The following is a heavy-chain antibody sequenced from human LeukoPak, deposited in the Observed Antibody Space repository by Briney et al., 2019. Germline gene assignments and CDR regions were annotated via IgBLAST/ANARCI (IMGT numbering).Heavy chain of an antibody. CDR3: ARDYYDSSGYRQNYFDY. CDR1: GYTSTSYG. J-gene: IGHJ4*02. CDR2: IGAYNVNT. Sequence: ASVKVSCKASGYTSTSYGISWVRQAPGQGLEWMGWIGAYNVNTNYAQKLQGRVTMTTDTSTSTAYMELRGLRSDDTAVYYCARDYYDSSGYRQNYFDYWGQGTLVTVSS. D-gene: IGHD3-22*01. V-gene: IGHV1-18*01.